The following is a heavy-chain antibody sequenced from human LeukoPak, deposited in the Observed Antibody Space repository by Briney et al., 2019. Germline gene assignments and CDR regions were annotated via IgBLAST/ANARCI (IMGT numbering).Heavy chain of an antibody. J-gene: IGHJ1*01. CDR3: AHSGTYLEYFQH. CDR1: GFSLSTSGVG. V-gene: IGHV2-5*02. Sequence: GSGPTLVKPTQTLTLTCTFSGFSLSTSGVGVGWIRQPPGKALEWLAVIYWDDDKRYSPSLKSRLTITKGTSKNQVVLTMTNMDPVDTATYYCAHSGTYLEYFQHWGQGTLVTVSS. D-gene: IGHD1-26*01. CDR2: IYWDDDK.